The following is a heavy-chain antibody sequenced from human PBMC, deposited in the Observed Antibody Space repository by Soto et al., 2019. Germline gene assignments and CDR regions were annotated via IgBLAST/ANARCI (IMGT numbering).Heavy chain of an antibody. Sequence: VASVKVSCKVSGYTLTELSMHWVRQAPGKGLEWMGGFDAENGETIYAQKFQGRVTMTTDTSTSTAYMELRSLRSEDTAVYYCARDHHGDYSSDYWGQGTLVTVSS. CDR2: FDAENGET. CDR1: GYTLTELS. J-gene: IGHJ4*02. D-gene: IGHD2-21*02. CDR3: ARDHHGDYSSDY. V-gene: IGHV1-24*01.